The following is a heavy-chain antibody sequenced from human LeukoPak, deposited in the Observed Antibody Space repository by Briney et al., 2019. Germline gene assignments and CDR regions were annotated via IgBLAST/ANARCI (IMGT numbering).Heavy chain of an antibody. CDR2: IIPIFGTA. V-gene: IGHV1-69*13. D-gene: IGHD1-26*01. CDR3: GVGATPDAFDI. CDR1: GGTFSSYA. Sequence: SVKVSCKASGGTFSSYAISWVRQAPGQGLEWMGGIIPIFGTANYAQKFQGRVTTTADESTSTAYMELSSLRSEDTAVYYCGVGATPDAFDIWGQGTMVTVSS. J-gene: IGHJ3*02.